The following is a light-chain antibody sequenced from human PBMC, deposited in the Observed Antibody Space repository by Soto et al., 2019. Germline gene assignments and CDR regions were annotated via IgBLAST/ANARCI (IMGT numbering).Light chain of an antibody. Sequence: DIQMTQSPSSLSASVGDRVTITCRASQSISSYLNWYQQKPGKAPKLLIYAASSLQSGVPSRFSDSGSGTDFTLTISSLQPEDFATYYCQQSYSTPPGFGQGTKLEIK. J-gene: IGKJ2*01. V-gene: IGKV1-39*01. CDR3: QQSYSTPPG. CDR2: AAS. CDR1: QSISSY.